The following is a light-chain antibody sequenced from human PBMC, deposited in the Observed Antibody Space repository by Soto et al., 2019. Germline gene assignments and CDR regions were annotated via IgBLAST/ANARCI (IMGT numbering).Light chain of an antibody. CDR3: QQLYSFPLT. J-gene: IGKJ4*01. V-gene: IGKV1-9*01. Sequence: DIQLTQSPSFLSASVGDRVAITCRASQSISTYLAWYQQKPGKAPNLLVYAASTLQSGVPSRFSGSGSGTEFTLTISSLRPEDFATYYCQQLYSFPLTFGGGTKVEIK. CDR1: QSISTY. CDR2: AAS.